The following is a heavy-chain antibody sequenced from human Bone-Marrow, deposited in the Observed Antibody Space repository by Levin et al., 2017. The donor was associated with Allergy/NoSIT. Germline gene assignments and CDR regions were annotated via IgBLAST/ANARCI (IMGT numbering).Heavy chain of an antibody. D-gene: IGHD3-22*01. Sequence: GGSLRLSCAASGFTFSSYAMSWVRQAPGKGLEWVSAISGSGGSTYYADSVKGRFTISRDNSKNTLYLQMNSLRAEDTAVYYCAKDLWLNYYDSSGYYFDYWGQGTLVTVSS. V-gene: IGHV3-23*01. CDR1: GFTFSSYA. J-gene: IGHJ4*02. CDR2: ISGSGGST. CDR3: AKDLWLNYYDSSGYYFDY.